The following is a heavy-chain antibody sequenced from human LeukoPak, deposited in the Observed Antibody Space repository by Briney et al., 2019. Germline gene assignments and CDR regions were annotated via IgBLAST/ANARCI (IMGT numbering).Heavy chain of an antibody. Sequence: GGSLRLSCAASGFTFSSYRMNWVRQAPGKGLEWVSYISSSSSTIYYADSVKGRFTISRDNAKNSLYLQMNSLKTEDTAVYYCTRSFYSTTYYPDYWGQGTLVTVS. CDR2: ISSSSSTI. V-gene: IGHV3-48*01. CDR3: TRSFYSTTYYPDY. D-gene: IGHD2/OR15-2a*01. CDR1: GFTFSSYR. J-gene: IGHJ4*02.